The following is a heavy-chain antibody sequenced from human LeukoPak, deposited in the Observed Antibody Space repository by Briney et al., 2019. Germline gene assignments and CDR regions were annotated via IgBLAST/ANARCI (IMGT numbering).Heavy chain of an antibody. CDR2: LDQDGSET. J-gene: IGHJ6*03. CDR3: ARDLGIGATDSYAYMDV. V-gene: IGHV3-7*01. D-gene: IGHD2-2*01. Sequence: GGSLRLSCAGSGFSFSSHWMSWVRQAPGKGLEWVANLDQDGSETYYVDSVKGRFTISRDNAKNSLYLQMSSLRAEDTAVYYCARDLGIGATDSYAYMDVWGEGTTVTVSS. CDR1: GFSFSSHW.